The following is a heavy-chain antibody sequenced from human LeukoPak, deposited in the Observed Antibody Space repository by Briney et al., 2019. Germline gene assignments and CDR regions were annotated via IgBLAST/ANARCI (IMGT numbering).Heavy chain of an antibody. CDR3: ARGYYDSSGYYYPDY. Sequence: SGTLSLTCAVSGGSISSSNWWSWVRQPPGKGLEWIGYIYYSGSTNYNPSLKSRVTISVDTSKNQFSLKLSSVTAADTAVYYCARGYYDSSGYYYPDYWGQGTLVTVSS. V-gene: IGHV4-4*02. J-gene: IGHJ4*02. CDR1: GGSISSSNW. CDR2: IYYSGST. D-gene: IGHD3-22*01.